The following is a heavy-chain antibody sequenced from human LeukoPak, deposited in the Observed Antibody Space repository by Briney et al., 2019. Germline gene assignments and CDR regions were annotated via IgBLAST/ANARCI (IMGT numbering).Heavy chain of an antibody. J-gene: IGHJ6*02. Sequence: SETLSLTCGVYGGSFSGYYWSWIRQPPGKGLEWIGEINHSGSTNYNPSLKSRVTISVDTSKNQFSLKLSSVTAADTAVYYCARDPGVYDFWSGYYGVSYYYGMDVWGQGTTVTVSS. D-gene: IGHD3-3*01. V-gene: IGHV4-34*01. CDR2: INHSGST. CDR1: GGSFSGYY. CDR3: ARDPGVYDFWSGYYGVSYYYGMDV.